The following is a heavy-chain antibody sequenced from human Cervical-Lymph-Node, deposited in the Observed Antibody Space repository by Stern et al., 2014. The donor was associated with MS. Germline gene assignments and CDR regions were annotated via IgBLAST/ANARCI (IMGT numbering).Heavy chain of an antibody. Sequence: DQLVESGGGVVQPGRSLRLSCAASGFTFSSYGMHWVRQAPGKGLEWVAVIWYDGSNKYYADSVKGRFTISGDNSKNTLYLQMNSLRAEDTAVNYCARGGGSWGYFDYWGQGTLVTVSS. D-gene: IGHD1-26*01. J-gene: IGHJ4*02. CDR1: GFTFSSYG. V-gene: IGHV3-33*01. CDR3: ARGGGSWGYFDY. CDR2: IWYDGSNK.